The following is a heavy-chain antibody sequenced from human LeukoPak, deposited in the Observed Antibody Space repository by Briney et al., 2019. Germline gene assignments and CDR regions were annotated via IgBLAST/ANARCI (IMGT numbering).Heavy chain of an antibody. Sequence: GGSLRLSCAASGFTFSSYGMHWVRQAPGKGLEWVAVISYDGSNKYYADSVKGRFTISRDNSKNTLSLQMNCLRAEDTAVYYCAKDASSSPALHPDYWGQGTLVTVSS. J-gene: IGHJ4*02. D-gene: IGHD6-13*01. CDR2: ISYDGSNK. CDR3: AKDASSSPALHPDY. V-gene: IGHV3-30*18. CDR1: GFTFSSYG.